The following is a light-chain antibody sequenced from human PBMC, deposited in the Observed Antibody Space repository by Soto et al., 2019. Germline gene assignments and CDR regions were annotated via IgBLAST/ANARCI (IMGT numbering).Light chain of an antibody. CDR1: QSFSSY. V-gene: IGKV3-11*01. J-gene: IGKJ5*01. CDR3: QQRSNWPPVIT. CDR2: DAS. Sequence: PGERATLSCRASQSFSSYLAWYQQKPGQAPRLLIYDASKRATGIPARFSGRGSGIDFTLTISSLEPEDFAVYYCQQRSNWPPVITFGQGTRLEIK.